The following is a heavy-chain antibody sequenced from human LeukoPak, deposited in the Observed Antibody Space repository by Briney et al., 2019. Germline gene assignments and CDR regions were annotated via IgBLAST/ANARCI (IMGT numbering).Heavy chain of an antibody. CDR2: ISPTGSTT. V-gene: IGHV3-74*01. CDR3: AFHSGYSYGSGADY. Sequence: GGSLRLSCTASGFSFSGHWMHWARQLPGKGLVWVSRISPTGSTTSYADSVKGRFTVSRDNAKNTLYLQVNNLRAEDTAVYYCAFHSGYSYGSGADYWGQGTLVTVSS. CDR1: GFSFSGHW. J-gene: IGHJ4*02. D-gene: IGHD5-18*01.